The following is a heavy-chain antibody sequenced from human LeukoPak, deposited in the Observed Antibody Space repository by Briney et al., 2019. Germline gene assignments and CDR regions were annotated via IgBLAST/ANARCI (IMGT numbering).Heavy chain of an antibody. CDR1: GFTFDDYA. V-gene: IGHV3-9*01. D-gene: IGHD3-10*01. J-gene: IGHJ4*02. CDR3: AKGGKLYYYGSGSYYNEGFVDY. Sequence: GGSLRLSCAASGFTFDDYAMHWVRQAPGKGLEWVSGISWNSGSIGYADSVKGRFTISRDNAKNSLYLQMNSLRAEDTALYYCAKGGKLYYYGSGSYYNEGFVDYWGQGTLVTVSS. CDR2: ISWNSGSI.